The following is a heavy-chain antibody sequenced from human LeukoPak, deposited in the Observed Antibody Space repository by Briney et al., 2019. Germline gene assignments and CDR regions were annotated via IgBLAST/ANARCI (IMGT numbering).Heavy chain of an antibody. CDR1: GFTVSSNY. D-gene: IGHD6-6*01. V-gene: IGHV3-23*01. CDR2: ISGSGAGT. CDR3: VASSAYY. Sequence: GGSLRLSCAASGFTVSSNYMSWVRQAPGKGLEWVSAISGSGAGTHYADSVKGRFTISRDTSKNTLYLQMNSLRAEDTAVYYCVASSAYYWGQGTLVTVSS. J-gene: IGHJ4*02.